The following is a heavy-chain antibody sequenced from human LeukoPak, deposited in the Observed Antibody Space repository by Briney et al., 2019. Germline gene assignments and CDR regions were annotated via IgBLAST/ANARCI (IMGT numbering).Heavy chain of an antibody. D-gene: IGHD6-19*01. J-gene: IGHJ4*02. CDR2: ISSSSSYI. CDR3: ASTQQWPTYFDY. CDR1: GFTFSSYS. Sequence: GSLRLSCAASGFTFSSYSMNWVRQAPGKGLEWVSSISSSSSYIYYADSVKGRFTISRDNAKNSLYLQMNSLRAEDTAVYYCASTQQWPTYFDYWGQGTLVTVSS. V-gene: IGHV3-21*01.